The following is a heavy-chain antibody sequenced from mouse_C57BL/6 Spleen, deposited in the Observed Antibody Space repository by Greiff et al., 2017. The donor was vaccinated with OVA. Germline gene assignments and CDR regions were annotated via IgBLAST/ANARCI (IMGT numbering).Heavy chain of an antibody. J-gene: IGHJ2*01. V-gene: IGHV1-82*01. CDR2: IYPGDGDT. Sequence: VQLQQSGPELVKPGASVKISCKASGYAFSSSWMNWVKQRPGTGLEWIGRIYPGDGDTNYNGKFKGKATLTADKSSSTAYMQLSSLTSEDSAVYFCAYDYDLDYWGQGTTLTVSS. CDR3: AYDYDLDY. D-gene: IGHD2-4*01. CDR1: GYAFSSSW.